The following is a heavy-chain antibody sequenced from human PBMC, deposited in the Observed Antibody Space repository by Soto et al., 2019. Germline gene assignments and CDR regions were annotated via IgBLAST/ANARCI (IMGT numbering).Heavy chain of an antibody. CDR2: MNPNSGTT. V-gene: IGHV1-8*01. J-gene: IGHJ4*02. Sequence: QVQLVQSGAEVKKPGASVKVSCKASGYTFTSYDINWVRQATGQGLEWMGWMNPNSGTTGYAQKFQGRVTIARNTSIITAYMELSSLRSADTAVYYCARTLYGDNVDYWGQGTLVTVSS. CDR3: ARTLYGDNVDY. CDR1: GYTFTSYD. D-gene: IGHD4-17*01.